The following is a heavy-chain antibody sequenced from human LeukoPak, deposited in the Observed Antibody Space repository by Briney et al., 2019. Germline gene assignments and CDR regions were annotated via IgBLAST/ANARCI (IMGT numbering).Heavy chain of an antibody. CDR2: ISSSGSTI. J-gene: IGHJ4*02. CDR3: ARVADGSGSYS. CDR1: GFSFSSFG. Sequence: GGSLRLSCAASGFSFSSFGMHWVRQAPGKGLEWVSYISSSGSTIYYADSVKGRFTISRDNAKNSLYLQMNSLRAEDTAVYYCARVADGSGSYSWGQGTLVTVSS. D-gene: IGHD3-10*01. V-gene: IGHV3-48*04.